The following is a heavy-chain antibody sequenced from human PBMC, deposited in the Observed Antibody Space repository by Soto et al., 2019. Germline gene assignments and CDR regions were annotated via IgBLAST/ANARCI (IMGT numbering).Heavy chain of an antibody. CDR1: GCSIYRYY. CDR3: ASYTRYYYDSSAAFDI. CDR2: ISDGGST. D-gene: IGHD3-22*01. Sequence: SATMSLTCHVSGCSIYRYYVNWLRQSPGKGLEWIGYISDGGSTNYNPSLKSRVTMSVDTSKNQFSLKLSSVTAADTAVYYCASYTRYYYDSSAAFDIWGQGTMVTVSS. J-gene: IGHJ3*02. V-gene: IGHV4-59*12.